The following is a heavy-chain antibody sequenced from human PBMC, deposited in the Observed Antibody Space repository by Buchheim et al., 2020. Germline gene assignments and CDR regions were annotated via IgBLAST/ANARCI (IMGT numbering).Heavy chain of an antibody. CDR2: IYYSGST. Sequence: QVQLQESGPGLVKPSETLSLTCTVSGGSISSYYWSWIRQPPGKGLEWIGYIYYSGSTNYNPSLKSRVTISVDTSKNQFSLKLSSVTAADTAVYYCARGANMITFGGVIVGRGFDYWGQGTL. CDR1: GGSISSYY. D-gene: IGHD3-16*02. CDR3: ARGANMITFGGVIVGRGFDY. J-gene: IGHJ4*02. V-gene: IGHV4-59*01.